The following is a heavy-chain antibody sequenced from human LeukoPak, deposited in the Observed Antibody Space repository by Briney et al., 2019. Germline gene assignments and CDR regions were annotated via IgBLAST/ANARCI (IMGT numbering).Heavy chain of an antibody. Sequence: ASETLSLTCAVYGGSFSGYYWSWIRQPPGKGLEWIGEINHSGSTNYNPSLKSRVTISVDTSKNQFSLRLSSVTAADTAVYYCAGTPVVTQEGFDCWGQGTLVTVSS. CDR3: AGTPVVTQEGFDC. V-gene: IGHV4-34*01. D-gene: IGHD4-23*01. J-gene: IGHJ4*02. CDR1: GGSFSGYY. CDR2: INHSGST.